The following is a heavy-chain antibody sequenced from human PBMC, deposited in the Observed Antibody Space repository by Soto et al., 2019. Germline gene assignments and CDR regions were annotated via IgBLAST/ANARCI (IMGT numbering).Heavy chain of an antibody. V-gene: IGHV3-23*01. CDR3: AKFGAAGSYFQCDY. Sequence: RGSLRLSCAASGFTFRSCAMSWVRQAPGKGLEWVSVFRAVGTNTYYGDSVTGRFTISRDNSKNTLYLQMSSLRAEDTAVYYCAKFGAAGSYFQCDYWGHGTLVTVSS. CDR2: FRAVGTNT. J-gene: IGHJ4*01. D-gene: IGHD3-10*01. CDR1: GFTFRSCA.